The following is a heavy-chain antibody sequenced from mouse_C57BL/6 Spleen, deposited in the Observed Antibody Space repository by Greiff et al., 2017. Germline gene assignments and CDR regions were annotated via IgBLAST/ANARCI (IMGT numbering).Heavy chain of an antibody. CDR3: AYYYGSSYYYAMDY. D-gene: IGHD1-1*01. Sequence: VQLQQSGPELVKPGASVKISCKASGYTFTDYYMNWVKQSHGKSLEWIGDINPNNGGTSYNQKFKGKATLTVDKSSSTAYMELRSLTSEDSAVYYCAYYYGSSYYYAMDYWGQGTSVTVSS. CDR2: INPNNGGT. J-gene: IGHJ4*01. V-gene: IGHV1-26*01. CDR1: GYTFTDYY.